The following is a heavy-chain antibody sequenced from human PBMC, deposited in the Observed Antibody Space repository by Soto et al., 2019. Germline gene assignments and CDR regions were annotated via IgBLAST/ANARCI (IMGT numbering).Heavy chain of an antibody. V-gene: IGHV1-69*02. D-gene: IGHD2-15*01. Sequence: GASVKVSCKASGGTFSSYTISWVRQAPGQGLEWMGRIIPILGIANYAQKFQGRVTITADKSTSTAYMELSSLRSEDTAVYYCARFSGYCSGGSCFNGFAPWGKGTLVPVSS. CDR3: ARFSGYCSGGSCFNGFAP. J-gene: IGHJ5*02. CDR2: IIPILGIA. CDR1: GGTFSSYT.